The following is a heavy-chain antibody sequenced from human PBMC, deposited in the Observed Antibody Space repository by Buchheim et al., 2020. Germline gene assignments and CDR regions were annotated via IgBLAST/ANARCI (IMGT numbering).Heavy chain of an antibody. D-gene: IGHD1-26*01. V-gene: IGHV4-59*08. CDR2: IYNSGST. CDR3: ARQLTGSGSDY. Sequence: QVQLQESGPGLVKPSDTLSLTGTVSGGSISSDYWSWIRQPPGKGLEWIGYIYNSGSTNYNPSLKSRVTISVDTSKNQLSLKLSSVPAADTAVYYCARQLTGSGSDYWGQGTL. J-gene: IGHJ4*02. CDR1: GGSISSDY.